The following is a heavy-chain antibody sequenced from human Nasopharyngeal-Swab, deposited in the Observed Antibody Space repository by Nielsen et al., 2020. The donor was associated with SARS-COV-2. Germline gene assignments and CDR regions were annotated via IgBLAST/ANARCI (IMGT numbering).Heavy chain of an antibody. CDR1: GYTLTELS. V-gene: IGHV1-24*01. J-gene: IGHJ4*02. D-gene: IGHD2-2*02. CDR2: FDPGDGET. Sequence: ASVKVSCKVSGYTLTELSMHWVRQAPGKGLEWMGGFDPGDGETIYAQKFQGRVTMTEDTSTDTAYMELSSLRSEDTAVYYCATGPAVVVPAAIDYWGQGTLVTVSS. CDR3: ATGPAVVVPAAIDY.